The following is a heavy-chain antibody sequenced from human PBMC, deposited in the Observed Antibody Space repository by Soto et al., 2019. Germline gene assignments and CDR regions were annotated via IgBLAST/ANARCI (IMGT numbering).Heavy chain of an antibody. CDR1: GGSSSGHS. V-gene: IGHV4-34*01. D-gene: IGHD3-22*01. CDR2: INHSGSV. J-gene: IGHJ5*01. Sequence: QWQLQQWGAGLLKPSETLALTCAGYGGSSSGHSWTWIRQSPGKGLEWIGDINHSGSVNYSPSLKSRVTISLETSKNQFSLTLSAVTAADTAMYYCSTRAYDTNGYYRFDPWGQGTLVTVSS. CDR3: STRAYDTNGYYRFDP.